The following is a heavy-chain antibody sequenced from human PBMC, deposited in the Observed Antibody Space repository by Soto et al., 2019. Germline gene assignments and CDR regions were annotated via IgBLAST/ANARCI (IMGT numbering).Heavy chain of an antibody. CDR3: ARDPAEYCSSTSCYLAHDY. CDR1: GLTFSSYG. Sequence: GGSLRFSCAASGLTFSSYGMHWVRQAPGKGLEWVAVIWYDGSNKYYADSVKGRFTISRDNSKNTLYLQMNSLRAEDTAVYYCARDPAEYCSSTSCYLAHDYWGQGTLVTVSS. V-gene: IGHV3-33*01. CDR2: IWYDGSNK. J-gene: IGHJ4*02. D-gene: IGHD2-2*01.